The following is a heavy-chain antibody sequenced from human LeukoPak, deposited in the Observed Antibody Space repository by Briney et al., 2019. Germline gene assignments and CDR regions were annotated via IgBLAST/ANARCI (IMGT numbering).Heavy chain of an antibody. J-gene: IGHJ4*02. CDR2: MNPNSGNT. D-gene: IGHD1-26*01. Sequence: GASLKVSSKASGYTFTSYDINWVRQATGQGLEWMGWMNPNSGNTGHAQKFQGRVTMTRNTSISTAYMELSSLRSEDTAVYYCARGGSGSYYFDYWGQGTLVTVSS. CDR1: GYTFTSYD. CDR3: ARGGSGSYYFDY. V-gene: IGHV1-8*01.